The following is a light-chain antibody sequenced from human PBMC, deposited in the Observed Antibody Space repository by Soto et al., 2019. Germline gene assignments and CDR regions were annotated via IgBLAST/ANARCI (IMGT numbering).Light chain of an antibody. Sequence: QLVLTQPPSASGTPGQRVTISCSGSTSNIGSRTVNWYQQLPGTTPKLLIYNDDQRPSGVPDRFSASKSGTSASLAISGLQSEDEADYYCSAWDVSLSGPVFGGGTKLTVL. CDR1: TSNIGSRT. CDR3: SAWDVSLSGPV. V-gene: IGLV1-44*01. J-gene: IGLJ2*01. CDR2: NDD.